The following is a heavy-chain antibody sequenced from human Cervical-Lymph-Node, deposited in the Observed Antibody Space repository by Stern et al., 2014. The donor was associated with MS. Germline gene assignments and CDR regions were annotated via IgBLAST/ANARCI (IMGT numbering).Heavy chain of an antibody. Sequence: QVQLQESGPGLVKPSQTLSLTCPVSGGSISSGDYYWSWIRQPPGKGLEWIGYIYYSGSTYYNPSLKSRVTISVDTSKNQFSLKLSSVTAADTAVYYCASANCSSTSCPNWFDPWGQGTLVTVSS. CDR1: GGSISSGDYY. CDR3: ASANCSSTSCPNWFDP. CDR2: IYYSGST. D-gene: IGHD2-2*01. V-gene: IGHV4-30-4*01. J-gene: IGHJ5*02.